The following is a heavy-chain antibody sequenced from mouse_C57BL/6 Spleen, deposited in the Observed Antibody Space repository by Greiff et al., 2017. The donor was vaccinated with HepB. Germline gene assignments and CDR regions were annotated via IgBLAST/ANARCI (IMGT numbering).Heavy chain of an antibody. V-gene: IGHV5-4*01. CDR1: GFTFSSYA. D-gene: IGHD2-1*01. Sequence: EVNVVESGGGLVKPGGSLKLSCAASGFTFSSYAMSWVRQTPEKRLEWVATISDGGSYTYYPDNVKGRYIISRDKAKNNLYLQMSHLKSEDTAMYYCAKEYGKRFMDYWGQGTSVTVSS. CDR2: ISDGGSYT. J-gene: IGHJ4*01. CDR3: AKEYGKRFMDY.